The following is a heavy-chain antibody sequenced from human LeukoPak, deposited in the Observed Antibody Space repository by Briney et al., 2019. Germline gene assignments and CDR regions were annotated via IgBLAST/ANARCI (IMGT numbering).Heavy chain of an antibody. V-gene: IGHV3-48*03. CDR3: ARVRGSGTSCYTY. CDR2: ISNSGTTM. D-gene: IGHD2-2*02. J-gene: IGHJ4*02. Sequence: GGSLRLSCAASGFTFSNYEMNWVRQAPGKGLEWVSYISNSGTTMYYADSVKGRFTISRDNAKNSLYLQMNSLRAEDTAVYYCARVRGSGTSCYTYWGQGTLVTVSS. CDR1: GFTFSNYE.